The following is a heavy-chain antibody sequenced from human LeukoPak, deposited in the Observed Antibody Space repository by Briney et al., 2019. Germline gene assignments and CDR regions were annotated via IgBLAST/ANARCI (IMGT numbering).Heavy chain of an antibody. CDR2: INPSGGST. J-gene: IGHJ4*02. CDR3: ARVNPLDYGDYSYFDY. D-gene: IGHD4-17*01. Sequence: ASVKVSCKASGYTFTGYYMHWVRQAPGHGLEWMGIINPSGGSTSYAQKFQGRVTMTRDTSTSTVYMELSSLRSEDTAVYYCARVNPLDYGDYSYFDYWGQGTLVTVSS. CDR1: GYTFTGYY. V-gene: IGHV1-46*01.